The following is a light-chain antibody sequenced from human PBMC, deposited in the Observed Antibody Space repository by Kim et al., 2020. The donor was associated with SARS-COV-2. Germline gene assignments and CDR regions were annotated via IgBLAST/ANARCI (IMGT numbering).Light chain of an antibody. Sequence: LTQPRSVSGSPGQSGTISCTGTSSDVGTYNYVSWYQQHPGKAPKLMIYDVSKRPSGVPDRFSGSKSGNTASLTISGLQAEDEADYYCCSYAGSYSHYLFGTGTKVTVL. CDR2: DVS. V-gene: IGLV2-11*01. CDR3: CSYAGSYSHYL. CDR1: SSDVGTYNY. J-gene: IGLJ1*01.